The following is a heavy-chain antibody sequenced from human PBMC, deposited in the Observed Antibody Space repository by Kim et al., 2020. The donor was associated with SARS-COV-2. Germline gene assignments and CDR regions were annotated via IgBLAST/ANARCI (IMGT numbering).Heavy chain of an antibody. V-gene: IGHV3-21*01. Sequence: GGSLRLSCAASGFTFSSYSMNWVRQAPGKGLEWVSSISSSSSYIYYADSVKGRFTISRDNAKNSLYLQMNSLRAEDTAVYYCARGHRVVVKEEYYYYGMDVWGQGTTVTVSS. CDR3: ARGHRVVVKEEYYYYGMDV. J-gene: IGHJ6*02. D-gene: IGHD2-15*01. CDR2: ISSSSSYI. CDR1: GFTFSSYS.